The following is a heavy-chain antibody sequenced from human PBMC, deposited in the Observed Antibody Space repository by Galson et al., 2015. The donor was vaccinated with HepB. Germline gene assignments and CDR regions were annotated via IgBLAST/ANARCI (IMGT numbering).Heavy chain of an antibody. CDR1: GFTFSSYS. CDR2: ISSSSSYI. CDR3: ARDAVDYYDSSGPYQDY. V-gene: IGHV3-21*01. J-gene: IGHJ4*02. D-gene: IGHD3-22*01. Sequence: SLRLSCAASGFTFSSYSMNWVRQAPGKGLEWVSSISSSSSYIYYADSVKGRFTISRDNAKNSLYLQMNSLRAEDTAVYYCARDAVDYYDSSGPYQDYWGQGTLVTVSS.